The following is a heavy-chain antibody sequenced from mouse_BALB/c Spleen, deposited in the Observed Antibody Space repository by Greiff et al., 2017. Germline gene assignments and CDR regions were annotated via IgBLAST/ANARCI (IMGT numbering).Heavy chain of an antibody. CDR1: GFTFSSYT. V-gene: IGHV5-12-2*01. Sequence: VESGGGLVQPGGSLKLSCAASGFTFSSYTMSWVRQTPEKRLEWVAYISNGGGSTYYPDTVKGRFTISRDNAKNTLYLQMSSLKSEDTAMYYCARRYYGNYVGAMDYWGQGTSVTVSS. CDR3: ARRYYGNYVGAMDY. CDR2: ISNGGGST. J-gene: IGHJ4*01. D-gene: IGHD2-1*01.